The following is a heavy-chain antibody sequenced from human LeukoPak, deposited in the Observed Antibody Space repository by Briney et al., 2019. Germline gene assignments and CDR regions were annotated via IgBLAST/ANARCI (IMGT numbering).Heavy chain of an antibody. CDR3: ARLVSGVGYFDY. V-gene: IGHV4-30-4*01. J-gene: IGHJ4*02. Sequence: SETLSLTCTVSGGSISSGDYYWSWIRQPPGKGLEWIGYIYYSGSTYYNPSLKSRVTISIDTSKNQFSLKLSSVTAADTAMYYCARLVSGVGYFDYWGQGTLVTVSS. D-gene: IGHD6-19*01. CDR1: GGSISSGDYY. CDR2: IYYSGST.